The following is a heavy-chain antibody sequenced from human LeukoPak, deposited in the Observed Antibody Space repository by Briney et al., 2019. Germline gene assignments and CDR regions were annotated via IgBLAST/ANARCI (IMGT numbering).Heavy chain of an antibody. V-gene: IGHV4-39*07. D-gene: IGHD3-22*01. J-gene: IGHJ4*02. Sequence: TPSETLSLTCTVSGGSISSSSYYWGWIRQPPGKGLEWIGSIYYSGSTYYNPSLKSRVTISVDASKNQFSLKLSSVTAADTAVYYCARAGGDYYDSSGYLVYWGQGTLVTVSS. CDR1: GGSISSSSYY. CDR2: IYYSGST. CDR3: ARAGGDYYDSSGYLVY.